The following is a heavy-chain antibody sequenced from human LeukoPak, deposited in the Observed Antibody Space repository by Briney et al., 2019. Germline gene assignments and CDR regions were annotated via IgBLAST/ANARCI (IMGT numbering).Heavy chain of an antibody. Sequence: ASVKVSCKASGYTFTGYYMHWVRQAPGQGLEWMGWINPNSGGTNYAQKFQGRVTMTRDTSISTAYMELSRLRSDDTAVYYCARFGYGDPSNLSFDYWGQEPWSPSPQ. D-gene: IGHD4-17*01. CDR3: ARFGYGDPSNLSFDY. CDR2: INPNSGGT. CDR1: GYTFTGYY. J-gene: IGHJ4*01. V-gene: IGHV1-2*02.